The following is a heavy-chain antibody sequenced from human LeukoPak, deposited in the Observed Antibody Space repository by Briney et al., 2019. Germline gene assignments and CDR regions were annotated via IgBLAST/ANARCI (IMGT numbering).Heavy chain of an antibody. CDR1: GFTFSESV. D-gene: IGHD3-22*01. CDR2: ISVGGGAK. Sequence: QPGGSLRLSCAASGFTFSESVMHWVRQAPGKGLEWVAGISVGGGAKHYPDSVKGRFTISRDNSKNTVYLEMNSLGVEDTAVYYCARAHSSSGHCDDFHMWGQGTMVTVSS. J-gene: IGHJ3*02. CDR3: ARAHSSSGHCDDFHM. V-gene: IGHV3-30*03.